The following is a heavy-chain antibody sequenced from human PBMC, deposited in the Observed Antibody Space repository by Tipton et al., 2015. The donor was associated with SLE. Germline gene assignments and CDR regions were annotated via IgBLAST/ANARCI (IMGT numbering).Heavy chain of an antibody. D-gene: IGHD3-16*02. J-gene: IGHJ3*02. CDR1: GGSFSGYY. CDR3: ARSNYDYIWGSYRASAAADAFDI. CDR2: INHSGST. Sequence: TLSLTCAVYGGSFSGYYWSWSRQPPGKGLGWIGEINHSGSTNYNPSLKSRVTISVDTSKNQFSLKLSSVTAADTAVYYCARSNYDYIWGSYRASAAADAFDIWGQGTMVTVSS. V-gene: IGHV4-34*01.